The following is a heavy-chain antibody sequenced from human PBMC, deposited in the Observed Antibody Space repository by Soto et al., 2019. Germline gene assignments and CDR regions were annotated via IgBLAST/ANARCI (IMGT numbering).Heavy chain of an antibody. D-gene: IGHD3-10*01. CDR1: EISFSSYG. J-gene: IGHJ4*02. V-gene: IGHV3-23*01. CDR3: AKRLVTPSRYFDF. CDR2: IIASGSDT. Sequence: EVQVLESGGGLVQPGGSLRLSCVVSEISFSSYGMSWVRQAPGKGLEWVSSIIASGSDTYYVDSVKGRFTVSRDNSNNTLYLRRNSLRAEDTAVYYCAKRLVTPSRYFDFWGQGTLVTVSS.